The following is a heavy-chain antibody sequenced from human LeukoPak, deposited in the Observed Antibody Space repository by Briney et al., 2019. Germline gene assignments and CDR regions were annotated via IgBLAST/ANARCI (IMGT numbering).Heavy chain of an antibody. D-gene: IGHD2/OR15-2a*01. CDR1: GGSMSGHW. V-gene: IGHV4-59*08. J-gene: IGHJ4*02. CDR2: IFYSGGT. Sequence: SETLSLTCTVSGGSMSGHWWSWIRQSPGKGLEWIGDIFYSGGTNNNSPLKSRLTMSLDTSKNQFSLKLSSVTAADTAMYYCARRNTADASIDFWGQGILVIASS. CDR3: ARRNTADASIDF.